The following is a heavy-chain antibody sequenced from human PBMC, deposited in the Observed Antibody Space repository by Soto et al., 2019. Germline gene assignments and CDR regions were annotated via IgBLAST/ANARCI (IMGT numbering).Heavy chain of an antibody. CDR2: INHSGST. CDR3: VRRRSYGFWSGYYIGYYFDY. CDR1: GGSFSGYY. D-gene: IGHD3-3*01. V-gene: IGHV4-34*01. Sequence: QVQLQQWGAGLLKPSETLSLTCAVYGGSFSGYYWSWIRQPPGKGLEWIGEINHSGSTNYNPSLMSRVTISVDTSKNQYSLKLSSVTAADTAVYYCVRRRSYGFWSGYYIGYYFDYWGQGTLVTVSS. J-gene: IGHJ4*02.